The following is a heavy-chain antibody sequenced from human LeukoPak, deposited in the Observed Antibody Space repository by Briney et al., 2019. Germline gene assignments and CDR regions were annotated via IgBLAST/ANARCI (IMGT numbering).Heavy chain of an antibody. V-gene: IGHV3-30-3*01. D-gene: IGHD2-15*01. CDR3: AREELDIVVVVAAPGGFDV. Sequence: PGGSLRLSCTASGFTFSSYAMHWVRQAPGKGLEWVAVISYDGSNKYYADSVKGRFTISRDNSKNTLYLQMNSLRAEDTAVYYCAREELDIVVVVAAPGGFDVWGQGTMVTVSS. CDR2: ISYDGSNK. J-gene: IGHJ3*01. CDR1: GFTFSSYA.